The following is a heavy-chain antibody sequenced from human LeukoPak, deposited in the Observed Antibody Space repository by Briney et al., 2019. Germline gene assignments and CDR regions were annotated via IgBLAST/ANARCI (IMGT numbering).Heavy chain of an antibody. CDR1: GGTFNSYA. V-gene: IGHV1-69*05. CDR2: IMPLFGTA. CDR3: ASGSLGDGYGVGDYYQYMDV. D-gene: IGHD5-24*01. Sequence: SVKVSCKASGGTFNSYAISWVRQAPGQGLEWMGGIMPLFGTANYAQEFQGRVTFTTDESASTAYMEVSSLRSEDTAVYYCASGSLGDGYGVGDYYQYMDVWVKGTTVTVSS. J-gene: IGHJ6*03.